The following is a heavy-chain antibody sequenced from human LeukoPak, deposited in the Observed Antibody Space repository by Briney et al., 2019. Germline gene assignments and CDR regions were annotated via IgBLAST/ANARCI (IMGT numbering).Heavy chain of an antibody. CDR3: AEAPDGDYAFDY. Sequence: GGSLRLSCAASGFTFSSYGMHWVRQAPGKGLEWVAVISYDGSNKYYADSVKGRFTISRDNSKNTLYLQMNSLRAEDTAVYYCAEAPDGDYAFDYWGQGTLVTVSS. J-gene: IGHJ4*02. V-gene: IGHV3-30*18. D-gene: IGHD4-17*01. CDR2: ISYDGSNK. CDR1: GFTFSSYG.